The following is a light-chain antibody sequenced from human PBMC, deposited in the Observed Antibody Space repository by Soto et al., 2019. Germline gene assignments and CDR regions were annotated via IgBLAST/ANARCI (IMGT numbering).Light chain of an antibody. CDR2: AAS. CDR1: QTISTY. V-gene: IGKV1-39*01. CDR3: QQSLGIPYT. J-gene: IGKJ2*01. Sequence: DIQMTQSPSALSASVGDRVTITCRASQTISTYLNWYQQKPGKAPKLLIYAASTLQSAVPSRFSGSGSGTDFTLTISSLQPEDFATYYCQQSLGIPYTFGQGTRLEIK.